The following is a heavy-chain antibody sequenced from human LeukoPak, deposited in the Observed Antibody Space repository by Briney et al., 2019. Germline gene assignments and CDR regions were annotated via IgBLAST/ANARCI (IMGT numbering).Heavy chain of an antibody. CDR2: IYYSGST. CDR1: GGSISSSNYY. D-gene: IGHD3-10*01. V-gene: IGHV4-39*07. Sequence: SETLSLTCTVSGGSISSSNYYWVWIRQPPGKGLEWIGSIYYSGSTYYNPSLKSRVTMSVDTSKKQFSLKLTSVTAADTAVYYCARVGLGSGSYYRYYYYMDVWGKGTTVTVSS. CDR3: ARVGLGSGSYYRYYYYMDV. J-gene: IGHJ6*03.